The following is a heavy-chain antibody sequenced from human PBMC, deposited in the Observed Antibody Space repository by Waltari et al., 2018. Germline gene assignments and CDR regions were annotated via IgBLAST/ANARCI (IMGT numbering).Heavy chain of an antibody. V-gene: IGHV3-48*04. CDR1: GFTFSSYS. CDR3: ASGYTYGYEEGYYYYYYMDV. J-gene: IGHJ6*03. CDR2: ISSSSKTI. D-gene: IGHD5-18*01. Sequence: EVQLVESGGGLVQPGGSLRLSCAASGFTFSSYSMNWVRQAPGKGLEWVSYISSSSKTIYYADSVKGRFTISRDNAKNSLYLQMNSLRAEDTAVYYCASGYTYGYEEGYYYYYYMDVWGKGTTVTISS.